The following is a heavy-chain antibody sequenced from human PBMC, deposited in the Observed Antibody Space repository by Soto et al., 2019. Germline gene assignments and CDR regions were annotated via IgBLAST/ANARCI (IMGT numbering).Heavy chain of an antibody. D-gene: IGHD6-19*01. Sequence: SVKVSCKASGGTFSSYAISWVRQAPGQGLEWMGGIIPIFGTANYAQKFQGRVTITADESTSTAYIELSSLRSEDTAVYYCANHFLPRYSSGISYWGQGTLVTVSS. J-gene: IGHJ4*02. CDR2: IIPIFGTA. CDR3: ANHFLPRYSSGISY. V-gene: IGHV1-69*13. CDR1: GGTFSSYA.